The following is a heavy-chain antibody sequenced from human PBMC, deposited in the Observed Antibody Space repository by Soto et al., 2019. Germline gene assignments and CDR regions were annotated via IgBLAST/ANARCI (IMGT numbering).Heavy chain of an antibody. J-gene: IGHJ4*02. V-gene: IGHV4-61*01. CDR1: GGSVSSGSYY. CDR2: IYYSGST. CDR3: ARGGTSDDERFDY. D-gene: IGHD3-16*01. Sequence: QVQLQESGPGLVKPSETLSLTCTVSGGSVSSGSYYWSWIRQPPGKGLEWIGYIYYSGSTNYNPSLKRRVTISADTSKNQFSLKLSSVIAAGAAVYYCARGGTSDDERFDYWGQGTLVTVSS.